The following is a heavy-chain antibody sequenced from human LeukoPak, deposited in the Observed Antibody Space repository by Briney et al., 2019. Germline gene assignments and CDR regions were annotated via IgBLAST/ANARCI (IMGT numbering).Heavy chain of an antibody. CDR1: GGSINNFY. CDR2: ISYRGST. V-gene: IGHV4-59*01. J-gene: IGHJ5*01. CDR3: ARDGGIVAANWFDS. D-gene: IGHD1-26*01. Sequence: SETLSLTCIVSGGSINNFYWSWIRQPPGKGLEWIGYISYRGSTNYNPSLKSRVTISLDKSKNQFSLKLSSVTAADTAVYYCARDGGIVAANWFDSWGQGTLVTVSS.